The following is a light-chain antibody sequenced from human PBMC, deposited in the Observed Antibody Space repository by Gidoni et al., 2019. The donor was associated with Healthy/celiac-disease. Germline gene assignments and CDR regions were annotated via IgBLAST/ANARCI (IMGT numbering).Light chain of an antibody. Sequence: EIVMTPSPATLSVSPGERATLSCRASQSVSSNLAWYQQKPGQAPRLLIYGASTRATGIPARFSGSGSGTEFTRTISSLQSEDFAVYDGQQYNNWPGYTFGQGTKLEIK. V-gene: IGKV3-15*01. J-gene: IGKJ2*01. CDR3: QQYNNWPGYT. CDR1: QSVSSN. CDR2: GAS.